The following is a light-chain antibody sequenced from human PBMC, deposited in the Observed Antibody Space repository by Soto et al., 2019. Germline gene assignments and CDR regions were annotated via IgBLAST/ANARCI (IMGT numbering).Light chain of an antibody. CDR2: GNT. J-gene: IGLJ2*01. Sequence: QSVLTQPPSVSGAPGQRVTISCTGSSSNIGAGFDVHWYQHLPGTAPKLLIYGNTNRPSGVPDRFSGSKSGTSASLAITGLQADDEADYYCHSFDSTLTGYVVFGGGTKLTVL. CDR3: HSFDSTLTGYVV. CDR1: SSNIGAGFD. V-gene: IGLV1-40*01.